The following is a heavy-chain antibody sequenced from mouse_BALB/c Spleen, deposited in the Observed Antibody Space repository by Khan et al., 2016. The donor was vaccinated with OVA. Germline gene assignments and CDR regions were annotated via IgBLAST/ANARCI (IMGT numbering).Heavy chain of an antibody. CDR3: DRMNV. CDR1: GFYIKHTY. Sequence: VHLKQSGAELVKPGASVMLSCTASGFYIKHTYMHWVNQRPEKGLEWIGRNDPANVKTKYDPEFQGKATITADTSSNTAYLQLSSLTSEDTAVFFCDRMNVWGKG. J-gene: IGHJ1*03. V-gene: IGHV14-3*02. CDR2: NDPANVKT.